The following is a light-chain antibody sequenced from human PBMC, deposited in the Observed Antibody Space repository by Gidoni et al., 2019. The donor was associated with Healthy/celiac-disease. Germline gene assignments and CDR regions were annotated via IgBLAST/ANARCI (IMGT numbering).Light chain of an antibody. CDR3: QQRRNWPPIT. J-gene: IGKJ5*01. Sequence: EILLTPSPATLSLSPGERATLSCRASQSVSSYLAGYQQKTGQVPRLLIYDASNRATGIPARFSGSGSGTDFTLTISSLEPEDFAVYYCQQRRNWPPITFGQXTRLEIK. CDR1: QSVSSY. V-gene: IGKV3-11*01. CDR2: DAS.